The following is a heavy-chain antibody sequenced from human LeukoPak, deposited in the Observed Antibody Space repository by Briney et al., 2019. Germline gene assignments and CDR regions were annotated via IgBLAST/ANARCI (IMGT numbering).Heavy chain of an antibody. V-gene: IGHV4-31*03. D-gene: IGHD3-22*01. CDR3: AKRNYYDSSGHYYDY. CDR2: IYYSGST. J-gene: IGHJ4*02. Sequence: SETLSLTCTVSGGSISSGGYYWSWIRQHPGKGLEWIGYIYYSGSTYYNPSLKSRVTISVDTSKNQFSLKLSSVTAADTAVYYCAKRNYYDSSGHYYDYWGQGTLVTVYS. CDR1: GGSISSGGYY.